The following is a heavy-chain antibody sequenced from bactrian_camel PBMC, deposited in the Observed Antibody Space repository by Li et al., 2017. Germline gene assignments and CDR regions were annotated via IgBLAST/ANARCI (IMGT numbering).Heavy chain of an antibody. D-gene: IGHD1*01. Sequence: HVQLVESGGGSVQAGGSLRLSCAYSGYTYSSYCMGWFRQAPGKEREGVAAIYSGGTSTYYADTVKGRFTVSRDNAKNTLYLQMNSLKTEDTAVYYCATNDYMAFLGQGTQVTVS. J-gene: IGHJ4*01. CDR1: GYTYSSYC. CDR2: IYSGGTST. V-gene: IGHV3S1*01.